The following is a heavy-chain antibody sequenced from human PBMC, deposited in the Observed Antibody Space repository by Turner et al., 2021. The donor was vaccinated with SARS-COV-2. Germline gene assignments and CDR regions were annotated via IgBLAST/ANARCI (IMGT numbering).Heavy chain of an antibody. J-gene: IGHJ4*02. CDR2: IIPILGRA. Sequence: QVQLVQSGAAVKKPGSSVKVSCKASRGTFSSYTISWVRQAPGQGPEWMGRIIPILGRANYAQKFQGRVTITADKSTSTAYMELSSLRSEDTAVYYCATRVYDILTGLELGYFDYWGQGTLVTVSS. V-gene: IGHV1-69*02. D-gene: IGHD3-9*01. CDR1: RGTFSSYT. CDR3: ATRVYDILTGLELGYFDY.